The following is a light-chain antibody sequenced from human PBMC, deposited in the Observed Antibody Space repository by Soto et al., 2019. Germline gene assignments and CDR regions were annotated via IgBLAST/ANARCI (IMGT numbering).Light chain of an antibody. J-gene: IGKJ5*01. CDR2: DAS. CDR3: QQYDDLPST. CDR1: QDISDN. Sequence: DIQMTQSPSSLFASVGDRVTITCQASQDISDNLNWYQQKPGKAPKFLIYDASNLQAGVPSRFSGRGSGTDFTFTISSLQPDDSGTYYCQQYDDLPSTFGQGTRLEIK. V-gene: IGKV1-33*01.